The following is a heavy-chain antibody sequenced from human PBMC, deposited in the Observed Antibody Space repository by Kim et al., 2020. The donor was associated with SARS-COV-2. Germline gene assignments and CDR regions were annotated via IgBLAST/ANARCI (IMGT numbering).Heavy chain of an antibody. V-gene: IGHV3-30-3*01. D-gene: IGHD3-10*01. CDR2: ISYDGSNN. CDR3: ARDGFYGSGPHDY. Sequence: GGSLRLSCAASGFTFSSYAMHWVRQAPGKGLDWVAIISYDGSNNYYADSVKGRFTISRDNSNNTLYLQMNSLRAEDTAVYYCARDGFYGSGPHDYWGQGTLVTVSS. CDR1: GFTFSSYA. J-gene: IGHJ4*02.